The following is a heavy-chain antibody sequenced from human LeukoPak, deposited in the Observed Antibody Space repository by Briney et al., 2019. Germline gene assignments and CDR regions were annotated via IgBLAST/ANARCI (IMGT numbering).Heavy chain of an antibody. CDR2: IYTTGST. D-gene: IGHD2-2*02. CDR1: GASINSGSYY. CDR3: ARCTSTSCYNFDY. V-gene: IGHV4-61*09. J-gene: IGHJ4*02. Sequence: TLSLTCTVSGASINSGSYYWNWIRQSAGKGLEWIGHIYTTGSTNCNPSLKSRVTISLDTSKNQFSLKLNSVTAADTAVYYCARCTSTSCYNFDYWGQGTLVTVSS.